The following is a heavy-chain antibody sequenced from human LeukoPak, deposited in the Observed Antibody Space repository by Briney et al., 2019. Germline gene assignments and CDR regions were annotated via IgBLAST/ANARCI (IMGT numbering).Heavy chain of an antibody. CDR3: ARDMEQWLVQDWYFDL. CDR1: GCTFSSYG. CDR2: IWYDGRNK. D-gene: IGHD6-19*01. V-gene: IGHV3-33*01. J-gene: IGHJ2*01. Sequence: GGSLRLSCAASGCTFSSYGMHWVRQAPGKGLEWVGVIWYDGRNKYYADYVQGRVIISRDNSKNTLYLKMNILRAEDTAVHYCARDMEQWLVQDWYFDLGGRGTLVTVSS.